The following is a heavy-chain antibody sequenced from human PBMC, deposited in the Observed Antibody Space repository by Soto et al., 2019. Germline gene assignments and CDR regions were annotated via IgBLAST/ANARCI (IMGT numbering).Heavy chain of an antibody. CDR3: ARGDRGGSGSPASYYYSGLDV. D-gene: IGHD3-10*01. CDR1: GFTFSSYA. J-gene: IGHJ6*02. Sequence: DVQLLESGGHLVQPGGSLRLSCAASGFTFSSYAMSWVRQAPGNGLEWVSSVSAGGDMTYYSDSVKGRFTISRDNSNNALFLQMNCLRIEDTALYYCARGDRGGSGSPASYYYSGLDVWGQGTTVTVS. CDR2: VSAGGDMT. V-gene: IGHV3-23*01.